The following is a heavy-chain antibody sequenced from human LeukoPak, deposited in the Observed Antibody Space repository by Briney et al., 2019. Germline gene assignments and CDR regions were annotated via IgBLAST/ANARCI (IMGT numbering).Heavy chain of an antibody. CDR3: ARGTELEWRLVDY. Sequence: HPGGSLRLSCAASGFTFRSYAMHWVRQAPGKGLEYVSGISSNGGSTYYADSVKGRFTISRDNSKNTLYLQMGSLIAEDMAVYYCARGTELEWRLVDYWGQGTLVTVSS. J-gene: IGHJ4*02. D-gene: IGHD3-10*01. V-gene: IGHV3-64*02. CDR2: ISSNGGST. CDR1: GFTFRSYA.